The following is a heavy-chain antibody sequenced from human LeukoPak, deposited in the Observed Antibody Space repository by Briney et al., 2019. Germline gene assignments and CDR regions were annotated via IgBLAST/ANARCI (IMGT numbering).Heavy chain of an antibody. V-gene: IGHV3-7*01. J-gene: IGHJ4*02. CDR3: ARVDRWYTTYFDY. Sequence: GSLRLSCAASGFTFSSYWMSWVRQAPGKGLEWVANIKQDGSEKYYVDSVKGRFTISRDNAKNSLYLQMNSLRAEDTAVYYCARVDRWYTTYFDYWGQGTLVTVSS. D-gene: IGHD6-13*01. CDR1: GFTFSSYW. CDR2: IKQDGSEK.